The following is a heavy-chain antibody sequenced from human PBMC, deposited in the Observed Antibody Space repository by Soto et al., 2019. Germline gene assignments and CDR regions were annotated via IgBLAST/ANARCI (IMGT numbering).Heavy chain of an antibody. V-gene: IGHV3-21*01. CDR2: ITTSSSFR. CDR1: GFSISTYS. CDR3: ARGPSYSGSYWGLNY. Sequence: PGGSLRLSCAASGFSISTYSMNWVRQAPGKGLEWVADITTSSSFRFYADSLKGRFTISRDDAKNSLYLQMNSLRVEDTGVYYCARGPSYSGSYWGLNYWGQGALVTVSS. D-gene: IGHD1-26*01. J-gene: IGHJ4*02.